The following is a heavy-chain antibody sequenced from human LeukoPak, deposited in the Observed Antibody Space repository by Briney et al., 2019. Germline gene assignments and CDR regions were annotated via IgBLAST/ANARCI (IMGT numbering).Heavy chain of an antibody. Sequence: SETRSLTCNVSGGSISSYYWSWIRQPPGKGLEWIGYIYYSGSTNYNPSLKSRVTISVDTSKNQFSLKLSSVTAADTAVYYCAREGRKAGTFVYWGQGTLVTVSS. V-gene: IGHV4-59*01. CDR3: AREGRKAGTFVY. J-gene: IGHJ4*02. CDR1: GGSISSYY. D-gene: IGHD3-10*01. CDR2: IYYSGST.